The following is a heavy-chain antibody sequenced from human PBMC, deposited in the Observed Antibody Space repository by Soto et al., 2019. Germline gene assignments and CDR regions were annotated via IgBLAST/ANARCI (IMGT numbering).Heavy chain of an antibody. V-gene: IGHV4-30-4*01. Sequence: PSETLSLTCTVSGGSISSDDYYWSWIRQAPGRGLEWIGYIHSSGSTYYNPSLKSRVTISVDTSKNQFSLKLSSVTAADTAVYYCARDLGVGYDFWSGYYDYWGQGTLVTVSS. J-gene: IGHJ4*02. CDR2: IHSSGST. CDR3: ARDLGVGYDFWSGYYDY. D-gene: IGHD3-3*01. CDR1: GGSISSDDYY.